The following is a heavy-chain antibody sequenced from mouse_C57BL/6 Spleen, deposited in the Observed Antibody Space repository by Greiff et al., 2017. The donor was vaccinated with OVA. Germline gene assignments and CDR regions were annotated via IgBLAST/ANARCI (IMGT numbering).Heavy chain of an antibody. V-gene: IGHV5-9*01. CDR1: GFTFSSYT. Sequence: EVQLVESGGGLVKPGGSLKLSCAASGFTFSSYTMSWVRQTPEKRLEWVATISGGGGNTYYPDSVKGRFTISRDNAKNTLYLQMSSLRSEDTALYYCASRISYYFDYWGQGTTLTVSS. CDR2: ISGGGGNT. CDR3: ASRISYYFDY. J-gene: IGHJ2*01.